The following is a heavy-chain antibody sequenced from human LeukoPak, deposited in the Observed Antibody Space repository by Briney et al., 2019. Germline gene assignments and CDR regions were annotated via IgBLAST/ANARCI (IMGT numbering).Heavy chain of an antibody. D-gene: IGHD6-6*01. Sequence: SETLSLTCTVSGGSLSSSSYYWGWIRQPPGKGLEWIGSIYYSGSTYYNPSLKSRVTISVDTSKNQFSLKLSSVTAADTAVYYCARRESSSSLVDYWGQGTLVTVSS. V-gene: IGHV4-39*01. CDR1: GGSLSSSSYY. CDR3: ARRESSSSLVDY. J-gene: IGHJ4*02. CDR2: IYYSGST.